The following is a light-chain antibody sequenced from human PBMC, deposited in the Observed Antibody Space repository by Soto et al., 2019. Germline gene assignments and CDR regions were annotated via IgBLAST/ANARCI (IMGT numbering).Light chain of an antibody. CDR2: DVS. CDR3: SSYTSSSTLFV. J-gene: IGLJ1*01. Sequence: QSVLTPPASVSGSSGQSITTSCTGTSSDFGGYNYVSWYQQHPGKAPKLMIYDVSNRPSGVSNRFSGSKSGNTASLTISGLQAEDEADYYCSSYTSSSTLFVFGTGTKVTV. V-gene: IGLV2-14*01. CDR1: SSDFGGYNY.